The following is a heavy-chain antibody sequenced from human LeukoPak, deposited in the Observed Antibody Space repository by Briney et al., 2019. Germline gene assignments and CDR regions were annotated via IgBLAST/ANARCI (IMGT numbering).Heavy chain of an antibody. Sequence: GSLRLSCAASGFTFSNYDMSWVRQAPGKGLEWVSVIYSGGSTYYADSVKGRFTISRHNSKNTLYLQMNSLRAEDTAVYYCARVAAAGLYYFDYWGQGTLVTVSS. CDR1: GFTFSNYD. CDR2: IYSGGST. J-gene: IGHJ4*02. V-gene: IGHV3-53*04. CDR3: ARVAAAGLYYFDY. D-gene: IGHD6-13*01.